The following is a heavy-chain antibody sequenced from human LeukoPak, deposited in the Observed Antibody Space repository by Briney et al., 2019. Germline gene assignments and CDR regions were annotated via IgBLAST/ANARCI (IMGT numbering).Heavy chain of an antibody. Sequence: SETLSLTCTVSGGSISSYYWSWIRQPPGKGLEWIGYIYYSGSTNYNPSLKSRVTISVDTSKNQFSLKLSSVTAADTAVYYCARQPEVRGDNNWFDPWGQGTLVTVSS. CDR1: GGSISSYY. V-gene: IGHV4-59*08. J-gene: IGHJ5*02. D-gene: IGHD3-10*01. CDR3: ARQPEVRGDNNWFDP. CDR2: IYYSGST.